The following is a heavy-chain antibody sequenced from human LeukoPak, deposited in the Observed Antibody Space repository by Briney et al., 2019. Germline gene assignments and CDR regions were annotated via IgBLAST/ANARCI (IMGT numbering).Heavy chain of an antibody. D-gene: IGHD3-9*01. CDR1: GFSFTDYP. CDR2: IRTTAEGAKYA. J-gene: IGHJ4*02. CDR3: ATDQRYAFDY. V-gene: IGHV3-48*02. Sequence: GGSLRLSCATSGFSFTDYPMNWVRQAPGKGLEWISNIRTTAEGAKYAYYADSVKGRVTISRDDGKNTLYLHMNSLRDDDTAVYYCATDQRYAFDYWGQGILVTVSP.